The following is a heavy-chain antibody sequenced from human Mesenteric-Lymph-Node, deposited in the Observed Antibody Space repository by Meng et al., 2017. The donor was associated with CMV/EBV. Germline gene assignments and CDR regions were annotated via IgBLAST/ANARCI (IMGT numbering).Heavy chain of an antibody. V-gene: IGHV3-66*02. Sequence: GGSLRLSCAASGFTVSYNYMTWVRQAPGKGLEWLSVIYSGTGTYYADSVKGRFTVSRDDSKNTLYLQMNSLRPEDTAVYYCARDGGEYYDFWSGSERTYYYYGMDVWGQGTTVTVSS. J-gene: IGHJ6*02. D-gene: IGHD3-3*01. CDR3: ARDGGEYYDFWSGSERTYYYYGMDV. CDR1: GFTVSYNY. CDR2: IYSGTGT.